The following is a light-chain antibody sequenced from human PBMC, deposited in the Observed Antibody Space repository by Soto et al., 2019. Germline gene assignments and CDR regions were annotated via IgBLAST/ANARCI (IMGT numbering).Light chain of an antibody. J-gene: IGKJ4*01. CDR2: DAS. CDR3: QQYDNLPLT. CDR1: QDISNY. V-gene: IGKV1-33*01. Sequence: DIQMTQSPSSLSASVGDRVTITCQASQDISNYLNWYQQEPGKAPKLLIYDASNLETGVPSRFSGGGSGTDFTFTITSLQPEDIATYYCQQYDNLPLTFGGGTKVDI.